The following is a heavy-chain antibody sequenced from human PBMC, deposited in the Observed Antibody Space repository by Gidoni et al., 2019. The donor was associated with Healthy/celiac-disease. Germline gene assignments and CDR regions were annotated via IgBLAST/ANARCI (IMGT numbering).Heavy chain of an antibody. J-gene: IGHJ3*02. CDR2: ISISGSTI. CDR3: ARVLCSGGSCYSGGADAFDI. Sequence: QVQLVESGGGLVKPGGSLRLACAASGFTFRDYYMSWIRQAPGKGLVWVSSISISGSTIYYASSVNCRFTISRDNAKNSLYLQMTSLRAEDTAVYYCARVLCSGGSCYSGGADAFDIWGQGTMVTVSS. D-gene: IGHD2-15*01. CDR1: GFTFRDYY. V-gene: IGHV3-11*01.